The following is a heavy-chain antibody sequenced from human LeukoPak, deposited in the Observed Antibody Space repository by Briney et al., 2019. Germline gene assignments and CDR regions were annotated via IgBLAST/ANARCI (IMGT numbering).Heavy chain of an antibody. CDR1: GGSISSSSYY. J-gene: IGHJ5*02. CDR3: ARLGRYNWFDH. Sequence: SETLSLTCTVSGGSISSSSYYGGWVRQPPGKGLEWIGSIYYSGSTYYTPSLKSRVTIPVDTSKNQFSLKLSSVTAADTAVYYCARLGRYNWFDHWGQGTLVTVSS. V-gene: IGHV4-39*01. CDR2: IYYSGST.